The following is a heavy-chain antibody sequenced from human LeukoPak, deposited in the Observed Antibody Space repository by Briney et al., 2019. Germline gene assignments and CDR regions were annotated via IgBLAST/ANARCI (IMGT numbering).Heavy chain of an antibody. J-gene: IGHJ3*02. D-gene: IGHD3-22*01. Sequence: EPSETLSLTCTVSGGSISSSSYYWGWIRQPPGKGLEWIGSIYYSGSTYYNPSLKSRVTISVDTSKNQFSLKLSSVTAADTAVYYCARRLSSGYYSDAFDIWGQGTMVTVSS. CDR1: GGSISSSSYY. V-gene: IGHV4-39*01. CDR3: ARRLSSGYYSDAFDI. CDR2: IYYSGST.